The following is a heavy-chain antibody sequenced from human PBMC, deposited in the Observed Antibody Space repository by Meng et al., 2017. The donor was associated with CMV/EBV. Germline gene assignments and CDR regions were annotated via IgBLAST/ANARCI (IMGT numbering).Heavy chain of an antibody. CDR3: ARGLRAERRLPFQKNYYYYTMDV. D-gene: IGHD1-1*01. J-gene: IGHJ6*02. V-gene: IGHV1-8*03. CDR1: AYTFINYE. Sequence: ASVKVSCKASAYTFINYEINWVRQATGQGLELVGWMSPNSGNAAYTQKFQGRVTITRNTSISTAYMELSSLRSEDTAVYYCARGLRAERRLPFQKNYYYYTMDVWGQGTTVTVSS. CDR2: MSPNSGNA.